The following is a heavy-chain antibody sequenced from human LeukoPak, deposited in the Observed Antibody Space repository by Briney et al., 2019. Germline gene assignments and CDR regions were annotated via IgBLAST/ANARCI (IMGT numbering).Heavy chain of an antibody. J-gene: IGHJ4*02. D-gene: IGHD6-19*01. CDR1: GGSFSGYY. V-gene: IGHV4-34*01. CDR2: INHSGST. CDR3: ARVHAGYSSGWYATNFDY. Sequence: SETLSLTCAVYGGSFSGYYWSWIRQPPGKGLEWNGEINHSGSTNYNPSLKSRVTISVDTSKNQFSLKLSSVTAADTAVYYCARVHAGYSSGWYATNFDYWGQGTLVTVSS.